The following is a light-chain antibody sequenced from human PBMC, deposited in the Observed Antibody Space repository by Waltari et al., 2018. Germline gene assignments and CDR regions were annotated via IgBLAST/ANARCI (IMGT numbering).Light chain of an antibody. V-gene: IGKV1-39*01. CDR3: QQGYSSPWT. CDR1: QTISTY. J-gene: IGKJ1*01. Sequence: DIQLTQSPSSLSAFVGDRVSITCRASQTISTYLNWYQQKPGRAPKLLIFAASTLQSGTPSRFGGSGSGTDFTLTISSLQREAFAIYYCQQGYSSPWTFGQGTKVEIK. CDR2: AAS.